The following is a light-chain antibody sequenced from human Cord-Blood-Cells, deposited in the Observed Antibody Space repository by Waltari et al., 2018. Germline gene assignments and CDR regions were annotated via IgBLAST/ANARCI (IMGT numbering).Light chain of an antibody. V-gene: IGKV1-5*03. CDR1: QSISSG. CDR3: QQYNSYWT. CDR2: KAS. Sequence: DIQMTQSPSTLSASVGDRVTITCRASQSISSGLAWYQQKPGKAPKLLIYKASSLESGVPSRFSGSGSGTEFTLTISSLHPDDFATYYCQQYNSYWTFGQGTKVEIK. J-gene: IGKJ1*01.